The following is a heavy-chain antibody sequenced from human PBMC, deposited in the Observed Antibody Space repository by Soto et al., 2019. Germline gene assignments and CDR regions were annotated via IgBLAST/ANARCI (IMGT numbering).Heavy chain of an antibody. CDR3: ARAAGREAAGNRFDY. J-gene: IGHJ4*02. V-gene: IGHV1-2*02. CDR2: INPNSGGA. Sequence: GASVKVSCKASGYTFTGYYMHWVRQAPGQGLEWMGWINPNSGGANYAQKFQGRVTMTRDTSISTAYMELSRLRSDDTAVYYCARAAGREAAGNRFDYWGQGTLVTVSS. CDR1: GYTFTGYY. D-gene: IGHD6-13*01.